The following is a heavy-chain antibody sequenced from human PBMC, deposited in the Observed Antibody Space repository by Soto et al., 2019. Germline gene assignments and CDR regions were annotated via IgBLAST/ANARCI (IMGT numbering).Heavy chain of an antibody. D-gene: IGHD2-21*02. CDR3: ARDFRVGDADWFDP. J-gene: IGHJ5*02. CDR1: GYTFTSYA. CDR2: INAGNGNT. V-gene: IGHV1-3*01. Sequence: QVQLVQSGAEVKKPGASVKVSCKASGYTFTSYAMHWVRQAPGQRLEWMGWINAGNGNTKYSQKFQGRVTITRDTSSGAADMELSSLRSEDTAVYYCARDFRVGDADWFDPWGQGTLVTVSS.